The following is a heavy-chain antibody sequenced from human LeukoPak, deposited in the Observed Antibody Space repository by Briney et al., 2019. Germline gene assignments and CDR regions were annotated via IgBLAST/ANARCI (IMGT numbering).Heavy chain of an antibody. CDR3: ARDQYTSSGSDALDF. V-gene: IGHV3-48*01. J-gene: IGHJ3*01. D-gene: IGHD6-13*01. CDR2: ISHDSAII. Sequence: GGSLRLSCAASGFTFSRDSMNWVRQAPGKGLEWLSYISHDSAIIYYADSVRGRLTISRDNAKNSLYLQMHSLRAEDTAVYYCARDQYTSSGSDALDFWGQGTMVTVSS. CDR1: GFTFSRDS.